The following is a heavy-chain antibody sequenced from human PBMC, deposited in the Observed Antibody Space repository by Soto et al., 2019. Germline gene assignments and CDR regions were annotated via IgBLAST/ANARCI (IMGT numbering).Heavy chain of an antibody. CDR2: IDWDDDK. Sequence: GSGPTLVNPTQTLTLTYTFSGFSLSTSGMCVSWIRQPPGKALEWLALIDWDDDKYYSTSLKTRLTISKDTSKNQVVLTMTNMDPVDTATYYCARNLYDSSGYPPLDYGMDVWGQGTTVTVSS. D-gene: IGHD3-22*01. CDR3: ARNLYDSSGYPPLDYGMDV. J-gene: IGHJ6*02. V-gene: IGHV2-70*01. CDR1: GFSLSTSGMC.